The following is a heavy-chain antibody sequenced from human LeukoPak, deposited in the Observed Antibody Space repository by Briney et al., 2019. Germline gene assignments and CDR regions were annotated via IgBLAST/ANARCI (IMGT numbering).Heavy chain of an antibody. CDR1: GFTFSSYA. V-gene: IGHV3-23*01. J-gene: IGHJ5*02. CDR3: AKAGGPYYYDSSGYPNWFDP. D-gene: IGHD3-22*01. CDR2: ISGSGGST. Sequence: GGSLRLSCAASGFTFSSYAMSWVRQAPGKGLEWVSAISGSGGSTYYADSVKGRFTISRDNSKNTLYLQMNSLRAEDTAVYYCAKAGGPYYYDSSGYPNWFDPWGQGTLVTVSS.